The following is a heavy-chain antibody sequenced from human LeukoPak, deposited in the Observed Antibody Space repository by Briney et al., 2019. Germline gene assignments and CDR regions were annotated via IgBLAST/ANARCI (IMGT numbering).Heavy chain of an antibody. CDR1: GSTFSSYE. J-gene: IGHJ2*01. CDR3: ARLGQWLVDWYFDL. V-gene: IGHV3-48*03. D-gene: IGHD6-19*01. CDR2: ISSSGSTI. Sequence: GGSLRLSCAASGSTFSSYEMNWVRQAPGKGLEWVSYISSSGSTIYYADSVKGRFTISRDNAKNSLYLQMNSLRAEDTAVYHCARLGQWLVDWYFDLWGRGTLVTVSS.